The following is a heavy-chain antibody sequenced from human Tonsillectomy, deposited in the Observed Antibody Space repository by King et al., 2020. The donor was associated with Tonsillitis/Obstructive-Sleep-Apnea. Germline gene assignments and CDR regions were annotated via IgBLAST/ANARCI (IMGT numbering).Heavy chain of an antibody. D-gene: IGHD3-10*01. Sequence: VQLVESGAEVKKPGESLKISCTGSGYIFTNYWIGWVRQMPGNGLEWMGIIYPGDSDTRYSPSFQGQVTISADKSISTAYLQWSSLKASDTAMYYCARRQGSYGSGSYYNSFDSWGQGTLVTVSS. J-gene: IGHJ5*01. V-gene: IGHV5-51*01. CDR2: IYPGDSDT. CDR1: GYIFTNYW. CDR3: ARRQGSYGSGSYYNSFDS.